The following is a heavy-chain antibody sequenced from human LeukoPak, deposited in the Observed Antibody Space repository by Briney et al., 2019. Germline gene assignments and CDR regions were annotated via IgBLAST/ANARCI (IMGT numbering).Heavy chain of an antibody. CDR1: GFTVTSDY. CDR3: TRAAWDY. V-gene: IGHV3-66*01. Sequence: GGSLRLSCAASGFTVTSDYMSWVRQAPGKGLEWVSVVYSDGNTYYADSVKGRFTIFRDTSKNTVYLQMNSLRAEDTAVYYCTRAAWDYWGQGTQVTVSS. J-gene: IGHJ4*02. CDR2: VYSDGNT.